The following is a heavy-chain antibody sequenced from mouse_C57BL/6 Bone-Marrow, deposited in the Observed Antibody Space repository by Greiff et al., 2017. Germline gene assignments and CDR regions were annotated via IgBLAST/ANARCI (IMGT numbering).Heavy chain of an antibody. CDR3: ATYYGSSYEFAY. CDR2: IWRGGST. CDR1: GFSLTSYG. D-gene: IGHD1-1*01. Sequence: VQLQESGPGLVQPSQSLSITCTVSGFSLTSYGVHWVRQSPGKGLEWLGVIWRGGSTDYNAAFMSRLSITKDNSKSQVFFKMNSLQADDTAISYCATYYGSSYEFAYWGQGTLVTVSA. J-gene: IGHJ3*01. V-gene: IGHV2-5*01.